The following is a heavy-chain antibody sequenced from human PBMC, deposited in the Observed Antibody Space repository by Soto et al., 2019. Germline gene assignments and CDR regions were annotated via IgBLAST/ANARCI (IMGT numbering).Heavy chain of an antibody. Sequence: GASVKVSCKASGYTFTSYYMHWVRQAPGQGLEWKGIINPSGGSTSDAQKFQGRVTMTRDTSTSTVYMELSSLRSEDTAVYYCARVFKPRTYGDVPSKYDYYYRDVGSKGTTVTVSS. CDR1: GYTFTSYY. D-gene: IGHD4-17*01. J-gene: IGHJ6*03. CDR3: ARVFKPRTYGDVPSKYDYYYRDV. CDR2: INPSGGST. V-gene: IGHV1-46*03.